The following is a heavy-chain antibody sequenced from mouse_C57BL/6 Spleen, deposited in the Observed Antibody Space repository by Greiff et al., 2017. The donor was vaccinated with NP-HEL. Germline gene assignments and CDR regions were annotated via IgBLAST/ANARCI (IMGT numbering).Heavy chain of an antibody. J-gene: IGHJ3*01. CDR2: INPNNGGT. CDR3: ARSGSGYFAY. V-gene: IGHV1-26*01. Sequence: EVQLQQSGPELVKPGASVKISCKASGYTFTDYYMNWVKQSHGKSLEWIGDINPNNGGTSYNQKFKGKATLTVDKSSSTAYMELRSLTSEDSAVYYCARSGSGYFAYWGQGTLVTVSA. CDR1: GYTFTDYY. D-gene: IGHD3-2*02.